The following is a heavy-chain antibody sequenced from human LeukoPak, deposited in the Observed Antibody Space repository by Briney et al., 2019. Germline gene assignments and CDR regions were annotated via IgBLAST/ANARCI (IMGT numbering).Heavy chain of an antibody. Sequence: GGSLRLSCAASGFTFSSYWMSWVRQAPGKGLEWVANIKQDGSEKYYVDSVKGRFTISRDNAKNLLNLRMNSLRAEDTAVYYCARGYSSPWDRYFDYWGQGTLVTVSS. D-gene: IGHD5-18*01. CDR1: GFTFSSYW. J-gene: IGHJ4*02. V-gene: IGHV3-7*01. CDR3: ARGYSSPWDRYFDY. CDR2: IKQDGSEK.